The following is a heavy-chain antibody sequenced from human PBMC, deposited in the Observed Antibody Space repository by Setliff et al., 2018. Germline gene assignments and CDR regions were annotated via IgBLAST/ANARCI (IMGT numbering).Heavy chain of an antibody. Sequence: PSETLSLTCAVYGGSFSGYYWSWIRQPPGKGLEWIGEINHSGSTNYNPSLKSRVTRSEETSKNQVSRKLSSVTAADTAVYYCARGLNYNVWSGYFDYWGQGTLVTVSS. V-gene: IGHV4-34*01. J-gene: IGHJ4*02. CDR2: INHSGST. D-gene: IGHD3-3*01. CDR1: GGSFSGYY. CDR3: ARGLNYNVWSGYFDY.